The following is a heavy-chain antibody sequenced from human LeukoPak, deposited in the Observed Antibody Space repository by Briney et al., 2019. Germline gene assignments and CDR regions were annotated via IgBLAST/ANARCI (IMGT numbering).Heavy chain of an antibody. J-gene: IGHJ4*02. CDR2: IYSGGST. CDR1: GFTVSSNY. Sequence: PGGSLRLSCAASGFTVSSNYMSWVRQAPGKGLEWVSVIYSGGSTYYADSVKGRFTISRDNSKNTLYLQMNSLRAEDTAVYYCASVRFLGWFIFDYWGQGTLVTVSS. CDR3: ASVRFLGWFIFDY. D-gene: IGHD3-3*01. V-gene: IGHV3-66*01.